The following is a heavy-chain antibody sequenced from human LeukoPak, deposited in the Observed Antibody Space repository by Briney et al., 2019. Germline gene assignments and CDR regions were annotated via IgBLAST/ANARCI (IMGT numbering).Heavy chain of an antibody. D-gene: IGHD3-22*01. CDR3: ARAPPQYYYDSSGYPDHYYFDY. CDR2: ISYSGST. J-gene: IGHJ4*02. V-gene: IGHV4-39*07. Sequence: SETLSLTCTVSSGSLSSNTHYWGWLRQPPGKGLEWIGTISYSGSTYYNPSLKSRVTISLDTSKNQFSLKLNSVTAADTALYYCARAPPQYYYDSSGYPDHYYFDYWGQGTLVTVSS. CDR1: SGSLSSNTHY.